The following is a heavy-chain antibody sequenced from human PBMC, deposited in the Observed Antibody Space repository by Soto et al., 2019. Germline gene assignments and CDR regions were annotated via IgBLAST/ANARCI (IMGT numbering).Heavy chain of an antibody. CDR3: ARERSDFVEYYYDSSGPTGHAFDI. V-gene: IGHV4-59*01. D-gene: IGHD3-22*01. Sequence: PSETLSLTCTVSGGSISNYYCSWIRQPPGKELEWIGYIYYSGSTNYNPSLKSRVTISVDTSKNQFSLKLSSVTAADTAVYYCARERSDFVEYYYDSSGPTGHAFDIWGQGTMVTVSS. J-gene: IGHJ3*02. CDR1: GGSISNYY. CDR2: IYYSGST.